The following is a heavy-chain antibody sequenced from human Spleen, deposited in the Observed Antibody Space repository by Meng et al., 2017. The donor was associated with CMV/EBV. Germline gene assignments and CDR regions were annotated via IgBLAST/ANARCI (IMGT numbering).Heavy chain of an antibody. Sequence: QAPGKGLVWVGRLESKTDGGTTDYAAPVKGRFIISRDDSKNTLYLQMNSLKIEDTAVYYCTTENVVVPSASDYWGQGTLVTVSS. J-gene: IGHJ4*02. V-gene: IGHV3-15*04. CDR3: TTENVVVPSASDY. D-gene: IGHD2-2*01. CDR2: LESKTDGGTT.